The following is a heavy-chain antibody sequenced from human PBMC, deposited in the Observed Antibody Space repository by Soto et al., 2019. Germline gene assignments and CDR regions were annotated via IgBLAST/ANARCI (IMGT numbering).Heavy chain of an antibody. CDR2: IWYDGSNK. CDR3: AKEGQQLALDY. V-gene: IGHV3-33*06. D-gene: IGHD6-13*01. CDR1: GFTFSSYG. J-gene: IGHJ4*02. Sequence: QVQLVESGGGVVQPGRSLRLSCAASGFTFSSYGMHWVRQAPGKGLEWVAVIWYDGSNKYYADSVKGRFTISRDNSKNTLYMQMNSLRAEDTAVYYCAKEGQQLALDYWGQGNLVTVSS.